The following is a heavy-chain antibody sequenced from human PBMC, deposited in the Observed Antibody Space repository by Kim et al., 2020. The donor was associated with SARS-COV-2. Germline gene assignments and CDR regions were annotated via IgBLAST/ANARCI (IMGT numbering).Heavy chain of an antibody. J-gene: IGHJ2*01. CDR3: ARDGYFDL. V-gene: IGHV1-18*01. CDR2: NGNT. Sequence: NGNTNYAQRLQGRVTMPTDTSTSTAYMELRSLRSDDTAIYYCARDGYFDLWGRGTLVTVSS.